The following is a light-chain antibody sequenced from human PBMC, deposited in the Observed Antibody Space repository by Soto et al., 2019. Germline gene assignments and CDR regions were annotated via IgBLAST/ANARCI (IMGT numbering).Light chain of an antibody. Sequence: EIVMTQSPATLSVPPGDRVTLSCRASENIRTALAWYQQKPGQAPSLLIYGGSIRAADIPARFSGSGSGTEFTFTISTLQSEDFAVYYCQQYYDWPTITFGQGTRLEIK. CDR2: GGS. J-gene: IGKJ5*01. CDR3: QQYYDWPTIT. V-gene: IGKV3-15*01. CDR1: ENIRTA.